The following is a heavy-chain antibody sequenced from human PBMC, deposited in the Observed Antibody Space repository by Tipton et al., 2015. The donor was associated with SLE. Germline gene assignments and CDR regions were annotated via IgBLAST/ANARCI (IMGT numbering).Heavy chain of an antibody. CDR1: GGSISSHY. D-gene: IGHD6-13*01. V-gene: IGHV4-59*11. Sequence: TLSLTCTVSGGSISSHYWSWIRQPPGKGLEWIGYIYDSGNTNYNPSLKSRLTISGDTSKNQFSLELSSVTAADTAVYYCARGSTSWFPYFDNWGQGTLVTVSS. J-gene: IGHJ4*02. CDR3: ARGSTSWFPYFDN. CDR2: IYDSGNT.